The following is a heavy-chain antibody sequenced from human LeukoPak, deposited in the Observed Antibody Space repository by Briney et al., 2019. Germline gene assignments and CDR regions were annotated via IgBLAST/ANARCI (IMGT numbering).Heavy chain of an antibody. D-gene: IGHD2-15*01. V-gene: IGHV4-34*01. CDR2: INHSGNT. J-gene: IGHJ5*02. CDR1: GGSFSGYY. CDR3: VTEPGYCTGGRCYGGWFDP. Sequence: SETLSLTCAVYGGSFSGYYWSWIRQAPGKGLEWIGEINHSGNTNYNPSLKSRVTISLDTSKNQFSLKLNSVTAADTAVYYRVTEPGYCTGGRCYGGWFDPWGQGTLVTVSS.